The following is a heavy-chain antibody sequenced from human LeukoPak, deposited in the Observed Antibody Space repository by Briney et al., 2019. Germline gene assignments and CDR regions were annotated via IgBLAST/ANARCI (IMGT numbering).Heavy chain of an antibody. D-gene: IGHD6-13*01. CDR2: ITSHSSYI. CDR3: AREPRCSSCSHEY. V-gene: IGHV3-21*01. Sequence: GGSLRLSCAASGFTFSDYTMNWVRQAPGKGLEWVSSITSHSSYIYYADSVKGRFTISRDNAKNSVFLQMSSLRAEDTAVYYCAREPRCSSCSHEYWGQGILVTVSS. J-gene: IGHJ4*02. CDR1: GFTFSDYT.